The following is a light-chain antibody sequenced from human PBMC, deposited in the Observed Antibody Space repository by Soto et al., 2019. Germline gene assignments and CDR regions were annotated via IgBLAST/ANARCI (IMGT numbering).Light chain of an antibody. Sequence: EIRLTQSTGTLSFSPGERAALSCRASQSVSSSYLAWYQQQPGQAPRLLIYGASSRATGIPDRFSGSGSGTDFTLTISSLEPEDFAVYYCHQRNNWPMITFGQGTRLEIK. V-gene: IGKV3D-20*02. J-gene: IGKJ5*01. CDR1: QSVSSSY. CDR2: GAS. CDR3: HQRNNWPMIT.